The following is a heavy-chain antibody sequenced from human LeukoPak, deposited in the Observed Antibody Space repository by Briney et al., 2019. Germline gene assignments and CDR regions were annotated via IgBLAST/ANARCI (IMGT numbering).Heavy chain of an antibody. V-gene: IGHV4-34*01. CDR2: INHSGST. Sequence: SETLSLTCAVYGGSFSGYYWSWIRQPPGKGLEWIGEINHSGSTNYNPSLKSRVTISVDTSKNQFSLKLSSVTAADTAVYYCARRGIVGYVVVAATGNWWFDPWGQGTLVTVSS. J-gene: IGHJ5*02. CDR3: ARRGIVGYVVVAATGNWWFDP. D-gene: IGHD2-15*01. CDR1: GGSFSGYY.